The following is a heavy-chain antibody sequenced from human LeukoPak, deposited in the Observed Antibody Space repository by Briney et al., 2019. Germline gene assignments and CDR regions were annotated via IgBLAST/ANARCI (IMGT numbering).Heavy chain of an antibody. D-gene: IGHD5-24*01. V-gene: IGHV4-59*01. Sequence: PSETLSLTCTVSGGSISSYYWSWIRQPPGKGLEWIGYMHNSGSTNYNPSLKSRVTISADTSKNQFSLKLTSVTAADAAVYYCARGGPDVAMATTVDYWGQGTLVTVSS. CDR3: ARGGPDVAMATTVDY. J-gene: IGHJ4*02. CDR1: GGSISSYY. CDR2: MHNSGST.